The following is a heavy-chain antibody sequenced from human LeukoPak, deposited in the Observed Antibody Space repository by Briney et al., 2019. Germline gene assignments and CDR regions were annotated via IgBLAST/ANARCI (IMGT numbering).Heavy chain of an antibody. Sequence: PSETLSLTCAVSGGSISSGGYSWSWIRQPPGKGLERIGYIYHSGSTYYNPSLKSRVTISVDRSKNQFSLKLSSVTAADTAVYYCASSPPHNYYYGSGSYYGHWGQGTLVTVSS. J-gene: IGHJ4*02. V-gene: IGHV4-30-2*01. CDR1: GGSISSGGYS. CDR2: IYHSGST. D-gene: IGHD3-10*01. CDR3: ASSPPHNYYYGSGSYYGH.